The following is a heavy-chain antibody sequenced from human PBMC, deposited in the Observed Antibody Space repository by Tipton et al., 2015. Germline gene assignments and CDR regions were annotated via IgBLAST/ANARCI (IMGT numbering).Heavy chain of an antibody. J-gene: IGHJ4*02. CDR3: ACQDYDSLTLDYQTVDY. CDR1: AYSISSDYY. D-gene: IGHD3-9*01. CDR2: ISHSGNT. Sequence: TLSLTCAVSAYSISSDYYWGWIRQPPGKGLEWIGSISHSGNTYYNPPLKSRVTMSRDTSKNQFSLKLTSVTAADTAVYYCACQDYDSLTLDYQTVDYWGQGTLVTVSS. V-gene: IGHV4-38-2*01.